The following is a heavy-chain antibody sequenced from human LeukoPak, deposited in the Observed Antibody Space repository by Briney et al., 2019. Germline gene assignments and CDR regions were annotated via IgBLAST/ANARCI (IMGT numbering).Heavy chain of an antibody. V-gene: IGHV3-48*04. CDR3: AGTGDYGFDY. D-gene: IGHD4-17*01. CDR2: ISSSSSTI. CDR1: GFTFSSYS. J-gene: IGHJ4*02. Sequence: PGGSLRLSCAASGFTFSSYSMNWVRQAPGKGLEWVSYISSSSSTIYYADSVKGRFTISRDNVKNSLYLQMNSLRAEDTAVYYCAGTGDYGFDYWGQETLVTVSS.